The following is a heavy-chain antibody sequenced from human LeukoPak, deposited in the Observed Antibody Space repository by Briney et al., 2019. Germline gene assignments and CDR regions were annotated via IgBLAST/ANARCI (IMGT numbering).Heavy chain of an antibody. V-gene: IGHV3-21*01. CDR1: GFTFSTYG. D-gene: IGHD3-22*01. Sequence: GGSLRLSCAASGFTFSTYGMNWVRQAPGKGLEWVSSISSLNSYIYYSDSVKGRFTITRDNAQNSLYLQMNSLRAEDTAVYYCARGPDYFDSSGFYPFFFDSWGQGAQVTVSS. CDR3: ARGPDYFDSSGFYPFFFDS. CDR2: ISSLNSYI. J-gene: IGHJ4*02.